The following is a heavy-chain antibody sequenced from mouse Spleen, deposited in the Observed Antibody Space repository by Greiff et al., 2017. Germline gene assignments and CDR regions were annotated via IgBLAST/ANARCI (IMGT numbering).Heavy chain of an antibody. D-gene: IGHD1-1*01. J-gene: IGHJ1*01. Sequence: VQLQQPGTELVKPGASVKLSCKASGYTFTSYWMHWVKQRPGQGLEWIGNINPSNGGTNYNEKFKSKATLTVDKSSSTAYMQLSSLTSEDSAVYYCARRGIYYYGSSNYWYFDVWGAGTTVTVSS. V-gene: IGHV1-53*01. CDR1: GYTFTSYW. CDR2: INPSNGGT. CDR3: ARRGIYYYGSSNYWYFDV.